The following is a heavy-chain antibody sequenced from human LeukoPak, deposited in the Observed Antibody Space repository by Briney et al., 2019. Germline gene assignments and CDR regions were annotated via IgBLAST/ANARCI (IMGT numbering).Heavy chain of an antibody. CDR1: GGSISSSNYY. Sequence: SETLSLTCTVSGGSISSSNYYWGWIRQPPGKGLEWIGSIYYSGSTYYNPSLKSRVTISVDTSKNQFSLKLSSVTAADTAVYYCARGRAWNYDILTGYYTAPTYFDYWGQGTLVTVSS. V-gene: IGHV4-39*01. D-gene: IGHD3-9*01. CDR3: ARGRAWNYDILTGYYTAPTYFDY. CDR2: IYYSGST. J-gene: IGHJ4*02.